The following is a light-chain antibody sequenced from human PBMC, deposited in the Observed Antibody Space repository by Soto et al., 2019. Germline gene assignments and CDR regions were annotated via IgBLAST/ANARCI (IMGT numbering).Light chain of an antibody. Sequence: QSVLTQPASVSGSPGQSVTISCTGTSSDVGGYNYVSWYQQHPGKAPKLMLYNVSNRPSGVSNRFSGSKSGNTASLTISGLQAEDEADYYCSSYTGSSTLVFGGGTKVTVL. J-gene: IGLJ2*01. CDR2: NVS. CDR1: SSDVGGYNY. CDR3: SSYTGSSTLV. V-gene: IGLV2-14*01.